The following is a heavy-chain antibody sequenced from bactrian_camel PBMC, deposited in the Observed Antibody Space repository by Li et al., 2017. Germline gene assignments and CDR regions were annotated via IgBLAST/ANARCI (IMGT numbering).Heavy chain of an antibody. D-gene: IGHD1*01. J-gene: IGHJ6*01. V-gene: IGHV3S53*01. CDR2: IDTDGST. CDR3: AARPINTRDCVAGGPAEFGY. CDR1: RYMYDNGC. Sequence: HVQLVESGGGSVQAGGSLRLSCAASRYMYDNGCMGWFRQAPGKEREGVATIDTDGSTRYADSVKGRFSISKDNAGSTLYLQMNDLRPEDTAMYFCAARPINTRDCVAGGPAEFGYWGQGTQVTVS.